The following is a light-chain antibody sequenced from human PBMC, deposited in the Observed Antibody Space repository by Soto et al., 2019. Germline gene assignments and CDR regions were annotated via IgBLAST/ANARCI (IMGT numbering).Light chain of an antibody. Sequence: QSALTQPASVSGSPGQSISISCTGTSSDVGGYNYVSWYQQHPGKAPKLIIYEVTNRPPGVSNRFSGSKSGNTASLTISGLQAEDEADYYCISYRSGTTLVCGGGTKRAFL. CDR3: ISYRSGTTLV. V-gene: IGLV2-14*01. J-gene: IGLJ3*02. CDR2: EVT. CDR1: SSDVGGYNY.